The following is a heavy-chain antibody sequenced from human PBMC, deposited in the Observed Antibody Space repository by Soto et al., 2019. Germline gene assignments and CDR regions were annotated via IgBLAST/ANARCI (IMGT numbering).Heavy chain of an antibody. J-gene: IGHJ6*02. CDR3: AREYSSSFYYGMDV. V-gene: IGHV4-59*12. D-gene: IGHD6-6*01. CDR2: IYYSGST. CDR1: GGSISSYY. Sequence: SETLSLTCTVSGGSISSYYWSWIRQPPGKGLEWIGYIYYSGSTNYNPSLKSRVTISVDTSKNQFSLKLSSVTAADTAVYYCAREYSSSFYYGMDVWGQGTTVTVSS.